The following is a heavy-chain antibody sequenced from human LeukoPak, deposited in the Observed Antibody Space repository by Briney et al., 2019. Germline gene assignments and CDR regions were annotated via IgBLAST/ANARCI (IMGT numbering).Heavy chain of an antibody. CDR3: ARDGGSGITYNSFDP. CDR1: GFTFSRYS. D-gene: IGHD3-10*01. V-gene: IGHV3-21*01. J-gene: IGHJ5*02. Sequence: GGSLRLSCAGSGFTFSRYSMNWFRQAPGKGLERVSSISSRSTNIFYADSVKGRFTISRDNAKNSLYLQMNSLGAEDTAVYYCARDGGSGITYNSFDPWGQGTLVTVSS. CDR2: ISSRSTNI.